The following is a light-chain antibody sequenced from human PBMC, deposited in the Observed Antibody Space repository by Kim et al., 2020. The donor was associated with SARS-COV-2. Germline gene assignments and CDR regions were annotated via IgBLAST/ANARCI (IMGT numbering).Light chain of an antibody. CDR2: AAS. Sequence: ASVEDRVTITCRASQDINTRLVWYQQKPEKAPKTLIYAASNLQSGVPSRFSGSGSGTDFTLTISSLQPEDFATYYCQQYQRYPITFGQGTRLEIK. CDR3: QQYQRYPIT. CDR1: QDINTR. V-gene: IGKV1D-16*01. J-gene: IGKJ5*01.